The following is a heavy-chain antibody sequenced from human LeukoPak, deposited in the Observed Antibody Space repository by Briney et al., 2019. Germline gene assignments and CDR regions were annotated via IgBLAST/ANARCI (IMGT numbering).Heavy chain of an antibody. CDR2: ISYDGSNK. D-gene: IGHD6-19*01. CDR1: GFTFSSYG. CDR3: AKDRQWLVDY. J-gene: IGHJ4*02. Sequence: GGSLRLSCAASGFTFSSYGMHWVRQAPGKGLEWVAVISYDGSNKYYADSVKGRFTISRDNSKNTLCLQMNSLRAEDTAVYYCAKDRQWLVDYWGQGTLVTVSS. V-gene: IGHV3-30*18.